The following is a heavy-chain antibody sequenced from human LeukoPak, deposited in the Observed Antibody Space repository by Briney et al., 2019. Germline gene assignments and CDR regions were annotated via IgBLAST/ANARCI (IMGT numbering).Heavy chain of an antibody. CDR1: GFTFSSYW. D-gene: IGHD3-3*01. CDR3: ARSSWSRAFDI. V-gene: IGHV3-7*01. J-gene: IGHJ3*02. Sequence: GGSLRLSCAASGFTFSSYWMSWVRQAPGKGLEWVANIKQDGSERYYVDSVKGRFTISRDNAKNSLYLQMNSLRAEDTAVYYCARSSWSRAFDIWGQGTMVTVSS. CDR2: IKQDGSER.